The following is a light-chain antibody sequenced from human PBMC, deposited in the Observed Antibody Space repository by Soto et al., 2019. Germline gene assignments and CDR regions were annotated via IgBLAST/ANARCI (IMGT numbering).Light chain of an antibody. J-gene: IGLJ1*01. V-gene: IGLV2-8*01. Sequence: QSVLTQPPSASGSPGQSVTISCTGTSSDVGGYNYVSWYQQHAGKAPKLILYEVNKRPSGVPDRFSGSKSGNTASLTVSGLQAEDEADYYCSSYAGSNTFVFGPGTKVTVL. CDR2: EVN. CDR3: SSYAGSNTFV. CDR1: SSDVGGYNY.